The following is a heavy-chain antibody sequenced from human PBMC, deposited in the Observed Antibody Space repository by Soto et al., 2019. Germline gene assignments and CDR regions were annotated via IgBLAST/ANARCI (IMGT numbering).Heavy chain of an antibody. J-gene: IGHJ4*01. CDR1: EFTFSSYT. D-gene: IGHD1-26*01. CDR2: ISPTSGYK. CDR3: APIVGYHGNYNPDY. Sequence: EVQLVESGGGLVKPGGSLTLSCSASEFTFSSYTMNWVRQTPGKGLEWVSAISPTSGYKYYADSVKGRFTISRDNAENSLFLQMNGLRAEDTAIYYCAPIVGYHGNYNPDYWGHGTLVTVSS. V-gene: IGHV3-21*01.